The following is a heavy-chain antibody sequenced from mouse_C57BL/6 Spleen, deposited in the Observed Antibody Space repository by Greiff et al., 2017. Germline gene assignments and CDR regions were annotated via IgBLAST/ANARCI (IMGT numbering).Heavy chain of an antibody. D-gene: IGHD1-1*01. CDR2: INPNNGGT. CDR1: GYTFTDYY. Sequence: EVQLQQSGPELVKPGASVKISCKASGYTFTDYYMNWVKKSHGKSLEWIGDINPNNGGTSYNQKLKGKATLTVDKSSSTAYMDLRSLTSDDSAVYYCARSIFDGSSYVPDYWGQGTTLTVSS. V-gene: IGHV1-26*01. CDR3: ARSIFDGSSYVPDY. J-gene: IGHJ2*01.